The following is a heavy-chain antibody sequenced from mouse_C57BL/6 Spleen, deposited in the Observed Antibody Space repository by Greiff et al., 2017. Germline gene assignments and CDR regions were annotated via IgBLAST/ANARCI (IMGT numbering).Heavy chain of an antibody. CDR2: IDPSDSYT. Sequence: VQLQQPGAELVMPGASVKLSCKASGYTFTSYWMHWVKQRPGQGLEWIGEIDPSDSYTNYNQKFKGKSTLTVDKSSSTAYMQLSSLTSEDSAVYYGARGGIYYDYDRGGYFDDWGQGTTVTVSS. J-gene: IGHJ2*01. D-gene: IGHD2-4*01. V-gene: IGHV1-69*01. CDR3: ARGGIYYDYDRGGYFDD. CDR1: GYTFTSYW.